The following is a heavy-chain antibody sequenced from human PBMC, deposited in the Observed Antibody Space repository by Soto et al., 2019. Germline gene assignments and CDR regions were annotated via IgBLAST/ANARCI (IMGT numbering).Heavy chain of an antibody. D-gene: IGHD5-12*01. J-gene: IGHJ4*02. CDR3: TRGGARWLPYS. CDR2: IFHSGTT. V-gene: IGHV4-38-2*01. CDR1: GYSIRRGYN. Sequence: PSETLSLTCAVCGYSIRRGYNWGWIRQPPGKGLEWIASIFHSGTTFYNPSLRSRVTISVDTSRNEFSLNLSSVTAADTPVYFCTRGGARWLPYSCGQGTLVTVSS.